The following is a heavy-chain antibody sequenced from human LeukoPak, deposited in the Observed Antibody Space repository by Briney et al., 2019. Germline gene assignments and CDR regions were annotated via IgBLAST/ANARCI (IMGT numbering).Heavy chain of an antibody. CDR2: IKEDGRDI. D-gene: IGHD6-19*01. CDR3: VRGSGWFFGL. Sequence: SGGSLILSCAASQFSISYDWMHWVRQAPGKGLEWVASIKEDGRDIHYLDSVKGRFSISRDNAKNSPYLEMNTLRAEDTAVYYCVRGSGWFFGLWGQGSLVTVSS. V-gene: IGHV3-7*01. J-gene: IGHJ4*02. CDR1: QFSISYDW.